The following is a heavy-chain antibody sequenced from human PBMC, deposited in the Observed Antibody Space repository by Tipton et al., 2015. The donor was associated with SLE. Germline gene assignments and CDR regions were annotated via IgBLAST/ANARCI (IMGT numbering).Heavy chain of an antibody. Sequence: SLRLSCEASGFMFSSNGMHWVRQAPGKGLEWVANIKEDGSDKYYVDSVKGRFTISRDNAKNALYLQMNSLRVEDTAVYYCARSSGFDYWGQGTLVTVSS. V-gene: IGHV3-7*01. CDR1: GFMFSSNG. J-gene: IGHJ4*02. D-gene: IGHD3-22*01. CDR2: IKEDGSDK. CDR3: ARSSGFDY.